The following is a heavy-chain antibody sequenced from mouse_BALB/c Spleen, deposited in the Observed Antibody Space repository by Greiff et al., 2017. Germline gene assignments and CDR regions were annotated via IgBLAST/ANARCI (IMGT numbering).Heavy chain of an antibody. V-gene: IGHV2-2*02. CDR2: IWSGGST. Sequence: VKLVESGPGLVQPSQSLSITCTVSGFSLTSYGVHWVRQSPGKGLEWLGVIWSGGSTDYNAAFISRLSISKDNSKSQVFFKMNSLQANDTAIYYCARKANYGSSWGFAYWGQGTLVTVSA. CDR1: GFSLTSYG. CDR3: ARKANYGSSWGFAY. J-gene: IGHJ3*01. D-gene: IGHD1-1*01.